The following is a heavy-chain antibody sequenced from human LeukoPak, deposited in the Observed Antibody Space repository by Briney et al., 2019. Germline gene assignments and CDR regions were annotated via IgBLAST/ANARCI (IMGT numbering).Heavy chain of an antibody. Sequence: SETLSLTCAVYGGSFSGYYWSWIRQPPGKGQEWIGEINHSGSTNYNPSLKSRVTISVDTSKNQFSLKLSSVTAADTAVYYCARGMSSPAPPDAFDIWGQGTMVTVSS. CDR1: GGSFSGYY. J-gene: IGHJ3*02. D-gene: IGHD6-13*01. CDR3: ARGMSSPAPPDAFDI. CDR2: INHSGST. V-gene: IGHV4-34*01.